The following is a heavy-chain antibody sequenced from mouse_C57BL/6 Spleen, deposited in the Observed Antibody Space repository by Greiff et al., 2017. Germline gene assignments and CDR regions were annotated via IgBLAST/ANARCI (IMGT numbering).Heavy chain of an antibody. V-gene: IGHV1-54*01. CDR3: ARSWMVTGDFDV. CDR2: IDPGSGGT. Sequence: QVQLQQSGAELVRPGTSVKVSCKASGYAFTNYLIEWVKQRPGQGLEWIGVIDPGSGGTNYNEKFKGKATLTADKSSSTAYMQLSSLTSEDSAVYFCARSWMVTGDFDVWGTGTTVTVSS. J-gene: IGHJ1*03. CDR1: GYAFTNYL. D-gene: IGHD2-3*01.